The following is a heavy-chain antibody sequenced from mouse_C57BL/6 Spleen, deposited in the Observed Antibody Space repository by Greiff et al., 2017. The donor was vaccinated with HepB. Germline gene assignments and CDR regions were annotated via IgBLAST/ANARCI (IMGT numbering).Heavy chain of an antibody. V-gene: IGHV1-55*01. CDR1: GYTFTSYW. D-gene: IGHD2-4*01. CDR3: ARGGKPIYYDYDGGYVDY. CDR2: IYPGSGST. Sequence: QVQLQQPGAELVKPGASVKMSCKASGYTFTSYWITWVKQRPGQGLEWIGDIYPGSGSTNYNEKFKSKATLTVDTSSSTAYMQLSSLTSEDSAVYYCARGGKPIYYDYDGGYVDYWGQGTTLTVSS. J-gene: IGHJ2*01.